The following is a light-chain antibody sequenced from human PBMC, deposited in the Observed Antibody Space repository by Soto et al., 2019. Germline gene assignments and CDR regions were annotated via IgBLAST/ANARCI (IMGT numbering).Light chain of an antibody. Sequence: DIQMTQSPSTLSGSVGDRVTITCRASQTISSWLSWYQQKPGKAPNLLIYDASTLESGVPSRFSGSGSGTEFTLTISCLHPDDFATYYCQHYSSVWAFGQGTKVDIK. J-gene: IGKJ1*01. V-gene: IGKV1-5*01. CDR3: QHYSSVWA. CDR2: DAS. CDR1: QTISSW.